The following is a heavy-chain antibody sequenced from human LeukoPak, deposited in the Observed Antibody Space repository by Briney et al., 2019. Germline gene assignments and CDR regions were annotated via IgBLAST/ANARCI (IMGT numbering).Heavy chain of an antibody. Sequence: GGSLRLSCAASGFTFSSYGMHWVRQAPGKGLEWVAFIRYDGSNKYYADSVKGRFTISRDNSKNTLYLQMNSLRAEDTAVYYCARSEWFGEPSFDYWGQGTLVTVSS. V-gene: IGHV3-30*02. D-gene: IGHD3-10*01. CDR2: IRYDGSNK. CDR1: GFTFSSYG. CDR3: ARSEWFGEPSFDY. J-gene: IGHJ4*02.